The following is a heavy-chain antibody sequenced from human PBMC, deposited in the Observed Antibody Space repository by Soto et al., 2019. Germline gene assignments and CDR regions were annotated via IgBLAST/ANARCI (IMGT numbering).Heavy chain of an antibody. J-gene: IGHJ4*02. CDR2: INHSGST. CDR3: ARDKITGLFDY. CDR1: GGSFSGYY. D-gene: IGHD2-8*02. Sequence: QVQLQQWGAGLLKPSETLSLTCAVYGGSFSGYYWTWIRQPPGTGLEWIGEINHSGSTNYNPSLKRRVTISVDKSKNQFSLKRTSVTAADTAVYYCARDKITGLFDYWGQGTLVTVSS. V-gene: IGHV4-34*01.